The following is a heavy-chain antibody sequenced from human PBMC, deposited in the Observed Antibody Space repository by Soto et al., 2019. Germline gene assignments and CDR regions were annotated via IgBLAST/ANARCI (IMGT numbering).Heavy chain of an antibody. CDR1: GFTFSSYA. D-gene: IGHD3-22*01. J-gene: IGHJ6*02. V-gene: IGHV3-23*01. CDR2: ISGSGGST. Sequence: PVGSLRLSCAASGFTFSSYAMSWVRQAPGKGLEWVSAISGSGGSTYYADSVKGRFTISRDNSKNTLYLQMNSLRAEDTAVYYCAKGPRITMIVVVPHGMDVWGQGTTVTVSS. CDR3: AKGPRITMIVVVPHGMDV.